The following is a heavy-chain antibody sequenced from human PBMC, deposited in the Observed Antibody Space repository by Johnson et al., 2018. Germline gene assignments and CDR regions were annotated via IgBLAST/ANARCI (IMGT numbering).Heavy chain of an antibody. D-gene: IGHD2-2*01. V-gene: IGHV1-8*01. CDR3: ARGPTIVVGPAAIRYYYYGMDV. CDR1: GYTFTSYD. CDR2: MNPNSGNT. J-gene: IGHJ6*02. Sequence: QVQLVESGAEVKKPGASVKVSCKASGYTFTSYDINWVRQATGQGLEWMGWMNPNSGNTGYAQKFQGRVTMTRNTSISTAYMALSSLRSEDTAVYYCARGPTIVVGPAAIRYYYYGMDVWGQGTTVTVSS.